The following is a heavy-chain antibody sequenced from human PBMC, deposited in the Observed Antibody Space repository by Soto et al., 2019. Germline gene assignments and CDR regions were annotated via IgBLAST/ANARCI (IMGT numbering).Heavy chain of an antibody. CDR3: AKDRDTFGGYGSCFNY. CDR1: GFSFSSYG. J-gene: IGHJ4*02. CDR2: ISYDGTDE. D-gene: IGHD6-13*01. V-gene: IGHV3-30*18. Sequence: PGGSLRLSCAASGFSFSSYGMHWVRQAPGKGLEWVAMISYDGTDEYYADSVKGRFTISRDNSKNAVYLQMNSLRGEDTAVYYCAKDRDTFGGYGSCFNYWGQGTLVTVSS.